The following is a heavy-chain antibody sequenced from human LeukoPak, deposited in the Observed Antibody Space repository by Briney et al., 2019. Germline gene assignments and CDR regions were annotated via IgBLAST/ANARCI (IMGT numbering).Heavy chain of an antibody. J-gene: IGHJ4*02. CDR3: ARWGHMITFGGVPY. CDR2: IYPGDSDT. V-gene: IGHV5-51*01. Sequence: GESLKISCKGSGYSFTSYWIGWVRQMSGKGLECMGIIYPGDSDTRYSPSFQGQVSISADKSISTTYLQWSSLKASDTAMYYCARWGHMITFGGVPYWGQGTLVTVSS. CDR1: GYSFTSYW. D-gene: IGHD3-16*01.